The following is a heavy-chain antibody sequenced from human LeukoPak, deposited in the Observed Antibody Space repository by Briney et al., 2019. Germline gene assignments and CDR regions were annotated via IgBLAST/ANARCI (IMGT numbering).Heavy chain of an antibody. CDR3: ARGNSRGNTAIPYYFDY. V-gene: IGHV1-3*01. CDR2: INAGNGNT. J-gene: IGHJ4*02. D-gene: IGHD5-18*01. CDR1: GYTFTSYA. Sequence: ASVKVSCKASGYTFTSYAMHWVRQAPGQRLEWMGWINAGNGNTKYSQKFQGRVTITRDTSASTAYMELSSLRSEDTAVYYCARGNSRGNTAIPYYFDYWGQGTLVTVSS.